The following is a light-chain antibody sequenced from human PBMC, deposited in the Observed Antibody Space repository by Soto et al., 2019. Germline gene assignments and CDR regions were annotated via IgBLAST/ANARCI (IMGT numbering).Light chain of an antibody. CDR1: QSISSD. V-gene: IGKV3-15*01. CDR3: HQYNNWPRT. CDR2: GAS. J-gene: IGKJ2*01. Sequence: EIVMTQSPATLSVSPGERATLSCTATQSISSDLAWYQQRPGQAPRLLISGASTRATGIPARFSGSGSGTDFTLTISSLQSEDFVVYYCHQYNNWPRTFGQGTKLEIK.